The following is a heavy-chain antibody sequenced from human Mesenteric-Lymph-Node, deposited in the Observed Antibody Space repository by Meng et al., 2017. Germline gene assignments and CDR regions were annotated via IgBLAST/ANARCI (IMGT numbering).Heavy chain of an antibody. D-gene: IGHD2-15*01. CDR1: GYTFTSYG. CDR3: ARDLTYCSGGSRYPTTIDY. CDR2: TSAYNGNT. V-gene: IGHV1-18*01. Sequence: QVQLVQSGAEVKKPGAPVKVSCKASGYTFTSYGISWVRQAPGQGLEWMGWTSAYNGNTNYAQKLQGRVTMTTDTSTSTAYMELRSLRSDDTAVYYCARDLTYCSGGSRYPTTIDYWGQGTLVTVSS. J-gene: IGHJ4*02.